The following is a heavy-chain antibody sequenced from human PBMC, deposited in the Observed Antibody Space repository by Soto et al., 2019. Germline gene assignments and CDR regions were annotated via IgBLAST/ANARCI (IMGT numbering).Heavy chain of an antibody. J-gene: IGHJ6*03. Sequence: SETLSLTCTVSGGSISSYYWSWIRQPPGKGLEWIGYIYYSGSTNYNPSLKSRVTISVDTSKNQFSLKLSSVTAADTAVYYCAGITAVGYGSGCDYYMDVWGKGTTVTVSS. D-gene: IGHD3-10*01. V-gene: IGHV4-59*01. CDR2: IYYSGST. CDR3: AGITAVGYGSGCDYYMDV. CDR1: GGSISSYY.